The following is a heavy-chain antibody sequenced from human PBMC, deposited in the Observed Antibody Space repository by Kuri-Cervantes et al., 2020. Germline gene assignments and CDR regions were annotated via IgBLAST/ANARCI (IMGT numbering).Heavy chain of an antibody. V-gene: IGHV3-7*03. CDR3: AREGRDSSSLWAFDI. CDR2: IKQDGSEK. Sequence: GESLKISCAASRFTFSSYWMSWVRQAPGKGLEWVANIKQDGSEKYYVDSVKGRFTISRDNAKNSLYLQMNSLRAEDTAVYYCAREGRDSSSLWAFDIWGQGTMVTVSS. J-gene: IGHJ3*02. CDR1: RFTFSSYW. D-gene: IGHD3-22*01.